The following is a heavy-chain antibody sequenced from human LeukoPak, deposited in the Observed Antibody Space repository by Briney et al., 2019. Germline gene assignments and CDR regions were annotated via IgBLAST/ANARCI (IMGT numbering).Heavy chain of an antibody. D-gene: IGHD6-13*01. CDR3: TTSYSGNSWYDWFGP. CDR2: IRSKANSYAT. Sequence: GGSLRLSCAASGFTFSGSAMHWVRQASGKGLEWVGRIRSKANSYATAYAASVTGRFTISRDDSKTTSYLQMNSLKTEDTALYFCTTSYSGNSWYDWFGPWGQGTLVTVSS. J-gene: IGHJ5*02. V-gene: IGHV3-73*01. CDR1: GFTFSGSA.